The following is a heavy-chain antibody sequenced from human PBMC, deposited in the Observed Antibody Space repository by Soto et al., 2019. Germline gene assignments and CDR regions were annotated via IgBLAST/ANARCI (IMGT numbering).Heavy chain of an antibody. Sequence: ASVKVSCKASGDTFTRYSIHWMRLVPGQGLEWMGLINPSGDTTNNAQKFQGRVTMTRDTSTNTVYMELSSLRSEDTALYYCAIYNIGVPGNYFDYCGQGSQVPVSS. D-gene: IGHD6-19*01. J-gene: IGHJ4*02. CDR3: AIYNIGVPGNYFDY. CDR2: INPSGDTT. CDR1: GDTFTRYS. V-gene: IGHV1-46*01.